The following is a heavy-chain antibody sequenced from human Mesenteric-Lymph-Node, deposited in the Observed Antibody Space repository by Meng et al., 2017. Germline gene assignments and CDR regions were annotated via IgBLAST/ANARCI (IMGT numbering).Heavy chain of an antibody. D-gene: IGHD3-9*01. Sequence: GESLKISCAASGFTFSSYEMIWVRQAPGKGLEWVANIKQDGSEKYYVDSVKGRFTISRDNAKNSLYLQMNSLRAEDTAVYYCAREGPLRYFDWTYPLYYFDYWGQGTLVTVSS. V-gene: IGHV3-7*01. CDR2: IKQDGSEK. CDR1: GFTFSSYE. J-gene: IGHJ4*02. CDR3: AREGPLRYFDWTYPLYYFDY.